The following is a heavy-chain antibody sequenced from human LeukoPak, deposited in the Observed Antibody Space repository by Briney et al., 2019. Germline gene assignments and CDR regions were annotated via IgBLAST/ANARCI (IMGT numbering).Heavy chain of an antibody. V-gene: IGHV4-34*01. Sequence: SETLSLTCAVYGGSFSGYYWSWIRQPPGKGLEWIGEINHSGSTNYNPSLKSRVTISVDTSKNQFSLKLSSVTAADTAVYYCARVSEAWWFDPWGQGTLVTVSS. CDR1: GGSFSGYY. CDR2: INHSGST. CDR3: ARVSEAWWFDP. J-gene: IGHJ5*02.